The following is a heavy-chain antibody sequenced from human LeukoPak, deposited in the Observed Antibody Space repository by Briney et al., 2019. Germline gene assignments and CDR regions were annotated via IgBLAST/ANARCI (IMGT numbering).Heavy chain of an antibody. CDR2: IKQDGSEK. D-gene: IGHD3-3*01. CDR3: ARRAVYDFLSGYYGHDAFDI. V-gene: IGHV3-7*01. J-gene: IGHJ3*02. CDR1: GFTFSSYW. Sequence: GGSLRLSCAASGFTFSSYWVSWVRQAPGHQLEWLANIKQDGSEKYSVDSVKGRFTISRHNAKNSLYLQMNSLRAEDTAVYYCARRAVYDFLSGYYGHDAFDIWGQGTMVTVSS.